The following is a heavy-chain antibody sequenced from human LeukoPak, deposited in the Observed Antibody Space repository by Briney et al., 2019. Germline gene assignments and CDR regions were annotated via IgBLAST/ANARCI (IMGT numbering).Heavy chain of an antibody. CDR1: GFTFSNYE. CDR3: SGWYSY. J-gene: IGHJ4*02. V-gene: IGHV3-48*03. D-gene: IGHD6-19*01. Sequence: AGGSLKLSCAASGFTFSNYEMSWVRQAPGKGLEWVSYISHSGSTIYYADSVKGRFTISRDNAKNSLYLQMTSLRAEDTAVYYCSGWYSYWGQGILVTVSS. CDR2: ISHSGSTI.